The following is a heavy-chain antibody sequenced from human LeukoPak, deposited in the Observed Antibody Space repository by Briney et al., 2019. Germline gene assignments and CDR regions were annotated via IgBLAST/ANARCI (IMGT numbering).Heavy chain of an antibody. Sequence: SETLSLTCAVYGGSFSGYYWSWIRQPPGKGLEWIGEINHSGSTNYNPSLKSRVTTSVDTSKNQFSLKLSSVTAADTAVHYCARALGEFDYWGQGTLVTVSS. J-gene: IGHJ4*02. CDR2: INHSGST. CDR3: ARALGEFDY. D-gene: IGHD3-10*01. CDR1: GGSFSGYY. V-gene: IGHV4-34*01.